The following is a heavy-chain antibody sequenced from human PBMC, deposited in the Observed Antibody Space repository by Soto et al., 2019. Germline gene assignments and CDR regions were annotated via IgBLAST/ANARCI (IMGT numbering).Heavy chain of an antibody. Sequence: QVQMVESGGGVVQPGRSLRLSCAASGFSFSTYGMHWVRQAPGKGLEWMAVISNDGSNKYYADSVKGRFTISGDNSKDTLFLQMNSLRGEDTAIYYCAKVIRADSTSSHFYYYSGMDVWGQGTTVTVSS. D-gene: IGHD6-6*01. J-gene: IGHJ6*02. CDR1: GFSFSTYG. CDR3: AKVIRADSTSSHFYYYSGMDV. CDR2: ISNDGSNK. V-gene: IGHV3-30*18.